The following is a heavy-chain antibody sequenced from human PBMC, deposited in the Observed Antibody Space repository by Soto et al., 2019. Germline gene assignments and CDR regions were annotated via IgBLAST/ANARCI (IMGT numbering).Heavy chain of an antibody. Sequence: PSETLSLTCAVYGGSFSGYYWSWIRQPPGKGLEWIGEINHSGSTNYNPSLKSRVTISVDTSKNQFSLKLSSVTAADTAVYDCARGQQQLALFDYWGQGTLVTVSS. J-gene: IGHJ4*02. D-gene: IGHD6-13*01. CDR1: GGSFSGYY. CDR2: INHSGST. V-gene: IGHV4-34*01. CDR3: ARGQQQLALFDY.